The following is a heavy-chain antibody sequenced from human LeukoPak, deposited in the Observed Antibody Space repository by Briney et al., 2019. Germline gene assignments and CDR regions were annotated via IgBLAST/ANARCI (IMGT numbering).Heavy chain of an antibody. D-gene: IGHD3-9*01. CDR2: IYPGDSDT. CDR1: GYSFTSYW. Sequence: GESLKISCKGSGYSFTSYWIGWVRQMPGKGLEWMGIIYPGDSDTRYSLSFQGQVTISADKSISTAYLQWSSLKASDTAMYYCARRNYDILTGYYRDPNWFDPWGQGTLVTVSS. J-gene: IGHJ5*02. V-gene: IGHV5-51*01. CDR3: ARRNYDILTGYYRDPNWFDP.